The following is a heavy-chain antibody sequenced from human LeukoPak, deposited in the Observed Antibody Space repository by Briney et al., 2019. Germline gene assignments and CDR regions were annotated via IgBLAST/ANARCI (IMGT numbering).Heavy chain of an antibody. J-gene: IGHJ4*02. CDR2: IYTSGST. D-gene: IGHD5-12*01. CDR1: GGSISSYY. V-gene: IGHV4-4*07. CDR3: AIDSKGSYSGFYDY. Sequence: SETLSLTCTVSGGSISSYYWSWIRQPAGKGLEWIGRIYTSGSTNYNPSLKSRVTMSVDTSKNQFSLKLSSVTAADTAVYYCAIDSKGSYSGFYDYWGQGTLVTVSS.